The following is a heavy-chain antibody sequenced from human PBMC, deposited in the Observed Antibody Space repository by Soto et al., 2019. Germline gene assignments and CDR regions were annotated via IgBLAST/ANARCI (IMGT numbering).Heavy chain of an antibody. Sequence: GGSLRLSCVTSEFTFSSYWIHWVRQVPGKGLVWVSRLNEDGSFTSYSDSVKGRISIFRDNAKRTLYLQMNSLSAEDSAVYYWARDLSGRADVWGQGTTVTVSS. CDR1: EFTFSSYW. J-gene: IGHJ6*02. CDR2: LNEDGSFT. CDR3: ARDLSGRADV. V-gene: IGHV3-74*03. D-gene: IGHD3-10*01.